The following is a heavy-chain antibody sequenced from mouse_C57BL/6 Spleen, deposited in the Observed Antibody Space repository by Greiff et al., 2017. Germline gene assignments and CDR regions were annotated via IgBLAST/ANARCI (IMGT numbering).Heavy chain of an antibody. D-gene: IGHD1-1*01. CDR2: IDPENGDT. CDR1: GFNIKDYY. Sequence: VQLQQSGAELVKPGASVKLSCTASGFNIKDYYMHWVKQRPEQGLEWIGRIDPENGDTKYAPKFQGKATITADTSSNTAYLQLSSLTSEDTAVYYCARWGGSSHYYAMDYWGQGTSVTVSS. V-gene: IGHV14-2*01. J-gene: IGHJ4*01. CDR3: ARWGGSSHYYAMDY.